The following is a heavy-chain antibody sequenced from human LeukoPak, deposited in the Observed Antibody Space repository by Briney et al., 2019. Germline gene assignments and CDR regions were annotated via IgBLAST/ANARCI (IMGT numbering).Heavy chain of an antibody. CDR3: ARDHAVSSGRLEGYYYGMDV. D-gene: IGHD6-19*01. V-gene: IGHV3-30-3*01. J-gene: IGHJ6*02. CDR1: GFTFSSYA. CDR2: ISYDGSNK. Sequence: GGSLRLSCAASGFTFSSYAMHWVRQAPGKGLEWVAVISYDGSNKYYADSVKGRFTISRDNSKNTLYLQMNSLRAEDTAVYYCARDHAVSSGRLEGYYYGMDVWGQGTTVTVSS.